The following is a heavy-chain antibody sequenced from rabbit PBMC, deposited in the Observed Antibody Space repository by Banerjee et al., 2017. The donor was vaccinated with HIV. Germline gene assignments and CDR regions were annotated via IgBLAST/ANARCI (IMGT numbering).Heavy chain of an antibody. J-gene: IGHJ6*01. CDR3: AREPGGSGDDYAYYGMDL. CDR2: IYAGSSGST. D-gene: IGHD6-1*01. V-gene: IGHV1S40*01. Sequence: QSLEESGGDLVKPGASLTLTCTASGFSFSSGYYMCWVRQAPGKGLEWIGCIYAGSSGSTYYASWAKGRFTISKTSSTTVTLQMTSLTAADTATYFCAREPGGSGDDYAYYGMDLWGQGTLVTVS. CDR1: GFSFSSGYY.